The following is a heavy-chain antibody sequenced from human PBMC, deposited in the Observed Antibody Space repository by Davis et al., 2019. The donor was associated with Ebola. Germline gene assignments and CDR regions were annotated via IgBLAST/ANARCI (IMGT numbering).Heavy chain of an antibody. CDR1: GFTVSRNY. J-gene: IGHJ6*02. CDR2: IYSGGST. Sequence: GGSLRLSCAASGFTVSRNYMSWVRQAPGKGLEWVSVIYSGGSTYYADSVKGRFTISRDNSKNTLYLQMNSLRVEDTAVYYCARQYSGYDMDFSYYGMDVWGQGTTVTVSS. V-gene: IGHV3-66*04. D-gene: IGHD5-12*01. CDR3: ARQYSGYDMDFSYYGMDV.